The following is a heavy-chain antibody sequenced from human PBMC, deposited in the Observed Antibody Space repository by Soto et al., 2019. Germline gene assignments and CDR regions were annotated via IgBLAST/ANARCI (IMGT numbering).Heavy chain of an antibody. CDR1: GGSISSGGYY. J-gene: IGHJ4*02. Sequence: QVQLQESGPGLVKPSQTLSLTCTVSGGSISSGGYYWSWIRQHPGKGLEWIGYFYYSASTYYNPYLNVRVPIKVDTSKNLFSRKLSSVSAAYTAVYYWAKFLGVSSLDFWGQGTLVTVSS. CDR2: FYYSAST. V-gene: IGHV4-31*03. D-gene: IGHD3-16*01. CDR3: AKFLGVSSLDF.